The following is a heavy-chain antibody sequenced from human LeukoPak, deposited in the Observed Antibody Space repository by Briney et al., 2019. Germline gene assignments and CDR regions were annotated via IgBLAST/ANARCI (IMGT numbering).Heavy chain of an antibody. CDR3: ASMRSPLTGYYTTYYFDY. CDR2: IIPIFGTA. CDR1: GGTFSSYA. D-gene: IGHD3-9*01. Sequence: ASVKVSCKASGGTFSSYAISWVRQAPGQGLEWMGGIIPIFGTANYAQKFQGRVTITADKSTSTAYMELSSLRSEDTAVYYCASMRSPLTGYYTTYYFDYWGQGTLVTVSS. V-gene: IGHV1-69*06. J-gene: IGHJ4*02.